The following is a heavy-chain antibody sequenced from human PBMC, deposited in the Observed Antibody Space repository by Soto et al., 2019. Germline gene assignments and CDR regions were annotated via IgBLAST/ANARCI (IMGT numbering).Heavy chain of an antibody. J-gene: IGHJ4*02. D-gene: IGHD3-3*01. Sequence: GGSLRLSCAASGFTFKNYVMSWVRQAPGKGLEWVSAISGGSEYTYYAYSVKGRFSISRDNSKNTLYLQMNSLRAEDTATYYCAKGSSGSRPYYFDYWGPGALVTVSS. V-gene: IGHV3-23*01. CDR2: ISGGSEYT. CDR1: GFTFKNYV. CDR3: AKGSSGSRPYYFDY.